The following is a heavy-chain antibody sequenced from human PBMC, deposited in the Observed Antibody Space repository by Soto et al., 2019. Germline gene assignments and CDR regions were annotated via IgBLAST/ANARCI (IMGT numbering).Heavy chain of an antibody. D-gene: IGHD5-18*01. Sequence: EVQVVESGGGLIQPGGSLRLSCVASGFTFNIYWMHWIRQAPGKGLVWVSRIKFDESTTSYADSVKGRFTISRDNAMNTVFLQMNSLRADDTVVYYCARGIRNYYGVDVWGQGTTVTVSS. J-gene: IGHJ6*02. CDR2: IKFDESTT. CDR1: GFTFNIYW. V-gene: IGHV3-74*01. CDR3: ARGIRNYYGVDV.